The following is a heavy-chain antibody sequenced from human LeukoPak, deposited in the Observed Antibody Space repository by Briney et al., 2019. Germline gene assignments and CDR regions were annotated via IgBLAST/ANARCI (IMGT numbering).Heavy chain of an antibody. J-gene: IGHJ5*02. Sequence: SETLSLTCTVSGYSISSGYYWGWIRRPPGKGLEWIGRIYHSGGTYYSPSLKSGVTISVDTYKNQLSLNLSCLTAPDTAVYYCASPVARTMGWFDPWGQGTLLTVSS. D-gene: IGHD6-19*01. V-gene: IGHV4-38-2*02. CDR3: ASPVARTMGWFDP. CDR1: GYSISSGYY. CDR2: IYHSGGT.